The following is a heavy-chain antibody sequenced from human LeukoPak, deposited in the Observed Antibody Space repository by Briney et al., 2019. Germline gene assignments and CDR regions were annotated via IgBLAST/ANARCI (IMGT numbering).Heavy chain of an antibody. CDR3: ARDSYYYGSGSYEY. J-gene: IGHJ4*02. Sequence: GASVKVSCKASGYSFTGYYMHWVRQAPGQGLEWMGWINPNSGGTNYAQKFQGRVTMTRDTSISTAYMELSRLRSDDTAVYYCARDSYYYGSGSYEYWGQGTLVTASS. V-gene: IGHV1-2*02. CDR2: INPNSGGT. D-gene: IGHD3-10*01. CDR1: GYSFTGYY.